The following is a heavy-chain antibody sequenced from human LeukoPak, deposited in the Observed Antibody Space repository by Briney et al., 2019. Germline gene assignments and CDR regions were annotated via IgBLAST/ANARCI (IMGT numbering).Heavy chain of an antibody. CDR3: AKDYYSDYVRNLDY. CDR2: IRYDGNTK. V-gene: IGHV3-30*02. CDR1: GFLFSING. Sequence: PGGSLRLSCVASGFLFSINGMHWVRQAPAKGLEWVAFIRYDGNTKYYADSVKGRFTISRDNSKNTLYLQLNSLRAEDTAVYYCAKDYYSDYVRNLDYWGQGALVTVSS. D-gene: IGHD4-11*01. J-gene: IGHJ4*02.